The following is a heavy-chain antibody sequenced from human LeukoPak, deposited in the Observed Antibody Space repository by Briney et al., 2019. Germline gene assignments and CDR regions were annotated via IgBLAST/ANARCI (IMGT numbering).Heavy chain of an antibody. Sequence: SETLSLTCAVYGGSFSGYYWSWIRQPPGKGLEWIGEINHSGSTNYNPSLKSRVTISVDTSKNQFSLKLGSVTAADTAVYYCARTGVVVPAAIGYYYMDVWGKGTTVTVSS. CDR3: ARTGVVVPAAIGYYYMDV. J-gene: IGHJ6*03. D-gene: IGHD2-2*01. CDR2: INHSGST. CDR1: GGSFSGYY. V-gene: IGHV4-34*01.